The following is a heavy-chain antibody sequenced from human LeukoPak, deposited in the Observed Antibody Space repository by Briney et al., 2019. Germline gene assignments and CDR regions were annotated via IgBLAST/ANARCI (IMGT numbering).Heavy chain of an antibody. D-gene: IGHD5-18*01. J-gene: IGHJ4*02. CDR1: GFTFSNYG. CDR2: LRRDGSDK. V-gene: IGHV3-30*02. CDR3: AKDHSQNFDY. Sequence: GGSLGLSCAASGFTFSNYGMHWVRQAPGKGLEWVAFLRRDGSDKYYADSVKGRFTISRDNSKDTVYLQMNSLRPEDTAVYYCAKDHSQNFDYWGQGTLVTVSS.